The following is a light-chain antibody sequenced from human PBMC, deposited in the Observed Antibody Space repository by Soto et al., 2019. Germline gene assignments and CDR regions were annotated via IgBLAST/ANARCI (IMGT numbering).Light chain of an antibody. J-gene: IGKJ2*01. CDR1: QSVDSW. Sequence: DVPLTQSPSTLSASLGDTVTITCRASQSVDSWLAWYQQKPGKAPKLIIYKASILETDVPSRFSGGGSGTDFTLSISGLQPDDLATYYCQQYNGYPKTFSQGTQLEI. CDR3: QQYNGYPKT. CDR2: KAS. V-gene: IGKV1-5*03.